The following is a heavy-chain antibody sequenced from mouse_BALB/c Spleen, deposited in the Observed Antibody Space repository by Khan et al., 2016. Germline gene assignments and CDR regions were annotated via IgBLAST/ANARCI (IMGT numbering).Heavy chain of an antibody. D-gene: IGHD1-2*01. CDR1: GFTFSSYG. Sequence: EVELVESGGGLLQPGGSLKLSCAASGFTFSSYGMSWVCQTPDKRLELVATINSNGGSTYYPDSVKGRFTISRDNAKNTLYLQMSSLKYEDTAMYSSARGGYGYHYFAYWGQGTTLTVSS. CDR2: INSNGGST. J-gene: IGHJ2*01. CDR3: ARGGYGYHYFAY. V-gene: IGHV5-6-3*01.